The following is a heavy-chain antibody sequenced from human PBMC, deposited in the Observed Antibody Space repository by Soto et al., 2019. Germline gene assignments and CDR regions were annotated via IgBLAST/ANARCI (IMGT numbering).Heavy chain of an antibody. CDR3: AHFSPYYDSSGSRWGGRNFDY. D-gene: IGHD3-22*01. V-gene: IGHV2-5*02. J-gene: IGHJ4*02. CDR2: IYWDDDK. Sequence: QITLKESGPTLVKPTQTLTLTCTFSGFSLSTSGVGVGWIRQPPGKALEWLALIYWDDDKRYSPSLKSRLTITKDASKNQVVLNMTNMDPVDTATYYCAHFSPYYDSSGSRWGGRNFDYWGQGTLVTVSS. CDR1: GFSLSTSGVG.